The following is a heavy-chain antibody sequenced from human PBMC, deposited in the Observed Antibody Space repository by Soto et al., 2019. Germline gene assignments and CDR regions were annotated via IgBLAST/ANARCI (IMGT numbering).Heavy chain of an antibody. D-gene: IGHD6-19*01. CDR3: ARGLGSSGWYSPCDAFDI. J-gene: IGHJ3*02. Sequence: EVQLVESGGGLVQPGGSLRLSCAVSGFTFSDYWMSWVRQAPGKGLEWVANIKQDGNEKYYVDSVKGRFTISRDNAKNSLYLQMKSLRAEDTAVYYCARGLGSSGWYSPCDAFDIWGQGTMVTVSS. CDR2: IKQDGNEK. CDR1: GFTFSDYW. V-gene: IGHV3-7*01.